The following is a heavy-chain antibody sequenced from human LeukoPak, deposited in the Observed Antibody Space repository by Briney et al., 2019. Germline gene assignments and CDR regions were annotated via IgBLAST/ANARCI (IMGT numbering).Heavy chain of an antibody. Sequence: GGSLRPSCVASGFTFNNYAMNWARQAPGKGLEWVSSISGGGGSTFYADSVKGRFTISRDNSKITVDLQMNSLRAEDTAVYYCAKGIGIAAASSDALDIWGQGTIVSVSA. CDR1: GFTFNNYA. V-gene: IGHV3-23*01. J-gene: IGHJ3*02. CDR3: AKGIGIAAASSDALDI. CDR2: ISGGGGST. D-gene: IGHD6-13*01.